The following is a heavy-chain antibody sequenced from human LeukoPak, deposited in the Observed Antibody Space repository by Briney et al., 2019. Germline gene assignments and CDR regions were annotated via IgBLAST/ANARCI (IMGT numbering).Heavy chain of an antibody. CDR1: GFTFSSYW. Sequence: PGGSLRLSCAASGFTFSSYWMSWVRQAPGKGLEWVANIRQDGSEKYYVDSVKGRFTISRDNAKNSLYLQMNSLRAEDTAVYYCARDKHCTNGVCYSPSYAFDIWGQGTMVTVSS. CDR3: ARDKHCTNGVCYSPSYAFDI. CDR2: IRQDGSEK. D-gene: IGHD2-8*01. V-gene: IGHV3-7*01. J-gene: IGHJ3*02.